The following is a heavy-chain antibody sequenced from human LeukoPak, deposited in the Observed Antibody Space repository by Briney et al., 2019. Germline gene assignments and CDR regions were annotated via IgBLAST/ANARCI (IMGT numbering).Heavy chain of an antibody. J-gene: IGHJ4*02. V-gene: IGHV3-74*01. CDR3: VSQSSYGY. Sequence: PPGGSLRLSCAASGFTFHISWMHWVRQAPGKGLVWVSRINSDGSSTTYADSVKGRFTISRDNAKNTLYLQMNSLRAEDTAVYYCVSQSSYGYWGRGTLVTVSS. CDR1: GFTFHISW. D-gene: IGHD3-16*01. CDR2: INSDGSST.